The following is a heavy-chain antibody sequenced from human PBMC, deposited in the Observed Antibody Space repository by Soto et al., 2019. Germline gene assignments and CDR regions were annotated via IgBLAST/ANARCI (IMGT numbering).Heavy chain of an antibody. V-gene: IGHV4-61*08. D-gene: IGHD3-3*01. CDR1: RDAVRSGGDY. Sequence: SETLSLTCAVSRDAVRSGGDYGTWIRQPPGKGLEWIGYIHDSGSTHYNPSLKSRITISVDTSKNQFSLKLNSVISADTAVYYCARDRGQHDTSGYYQEPFDYWALGILVTGSS. CDR2: IHDSGST. J-gene: IGHJ4*02. CDR3: ARDRGQHDTSGYYQEPFDY.